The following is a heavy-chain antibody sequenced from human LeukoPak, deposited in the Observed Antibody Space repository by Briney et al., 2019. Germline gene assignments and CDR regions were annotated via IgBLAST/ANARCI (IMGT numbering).Heavy chain of an antibody. CDR1: GGSISSYY. V-gene: IGHV4-59*01. J-gene: IGHJ6*03. CDR3: ARVLGGGNYYYYYYMDV. CDR2: IYYSGST. D-gene: IGHD3-16*01. Sequence: SETLSLTCTVSGGSISSYYWSWIRQPPGKGLEWIGYIYYSGSTNYNPSLKSRVTISVDTSKNQFSLKLSSVTAADTAVYYCARVLGGGNYYYYYYMDVWGKGTTVTVSS.